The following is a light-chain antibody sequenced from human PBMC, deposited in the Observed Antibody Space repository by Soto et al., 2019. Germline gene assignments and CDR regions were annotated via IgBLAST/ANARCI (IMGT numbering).Light chain of an antibody. V-gene: IGKV1-5*03. Sequence: DIQMTQSPSTLSASVGDRVTITCRASQSISSWLAWYQQKPGKAPKLLIYKASSLESGVPPRFSGSGSGTEFTLTISSLQPDDFATYYCQQYNSYPYTFGQGPKLEIK. CDR2: KAS. J-gene: IGKJ2*01. CDR3: QQYNSYPYT. CDR1: QSISSW.